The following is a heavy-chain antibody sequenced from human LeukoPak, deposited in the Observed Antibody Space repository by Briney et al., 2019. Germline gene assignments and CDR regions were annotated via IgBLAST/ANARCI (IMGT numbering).Heavy chain of an antibody. CDR3: AKDYSRGFGGLNWFDP. V-gene: IGHV3-9*01. Sequence: PGRSLRLSCAASGFTFDDYGMHWVRQAPGKGLEWVSGITWKSDTIGYADSVKGRFTISRDNAKNSLYLQMDSLRPEDTALYYCAKDYSRGFGGLNWFDPWGQGTLVTVSS. CDR2: ITWKSDTI. CDR1: GFTFDDYG. J-gene: IGHJ5*02. D-gene: IGHD3-10*01.